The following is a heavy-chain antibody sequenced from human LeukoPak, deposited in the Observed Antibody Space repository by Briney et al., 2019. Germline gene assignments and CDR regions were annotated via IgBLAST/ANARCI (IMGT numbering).Heavy chain of an antibody. D-gene: IGHD1-14*01. CDR3: ARGDGSGYDYYGMDV. Sequence: SETLSLTCTVSGGSISSYYWSWIRQPPGKGLEWIGYIYYSGSTNYNPSLKSRVTISVDTSKNQFSLKLSSVTAADTAVYYCARGDGSGYDYYGMDVWGKGTMVTVSS. V-gene: IGHV4-59*01. CDR2: IYYSGST. J-gene: IGHJ6*04. CDR1: GGSISSYY.